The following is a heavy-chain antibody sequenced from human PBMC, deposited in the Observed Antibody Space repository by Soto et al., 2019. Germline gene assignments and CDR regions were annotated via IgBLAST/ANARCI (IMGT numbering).Heavy chain of an antibody. Sequence: QVQLVESGGGVVQPGRSLRLSCAASGFTFSSYGMHWVRQAPGKGLEWVAVIWYDGSNKYYADSVKGRFTISRDNSKNTLYLQMNSLRAEDTAVYYCAIDWFMVRGVIAYYFDYWGQGTLVTVSS. V-gene: IGHV3-33*01. CDR3: AIDWFMVRGVIAYYFDY. CDR2: IWYDGSNK. CDR1: GFTFSSYG. D-gene: IGHD3-10*01. J-gene: IGHJ4*02.